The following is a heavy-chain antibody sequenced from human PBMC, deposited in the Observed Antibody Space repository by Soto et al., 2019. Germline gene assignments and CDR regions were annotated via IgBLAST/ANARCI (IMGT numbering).Heavy chain of an antibody. CDR3: AKDDDSSSWYY. D-gene: IGHD6-13*01. V-gene: IGHV3-23*01. CDR1: GFTFSSYA. CDR2: ISGSGGST. J-gene: IGHJ4*02. Sequence: PGGSLRLSCAASGFTFSSYAMSWVRRAPGKGLEWVSAISGSGGSTYYADSVKGWFTISRDNSKNTLYLQMNSLRAEDTAVYYCAKDDDSSSWYYWGQGTLVTVSS.